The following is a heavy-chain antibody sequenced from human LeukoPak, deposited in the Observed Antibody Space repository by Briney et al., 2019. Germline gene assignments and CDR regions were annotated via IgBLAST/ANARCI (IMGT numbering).Heavy chain of an antibody. J-gene: IGHJ4*02. Sequence: PSETLSLTCAVYGGSYSGYYWSWIRQPPGKGLEWIGEINHSGSTNYNPSLKSRVTISVDTSKNQFSLKLSSVTAADTAVYYCAGRGYDSSGYYTRDYWGQGTLVTVSS. D-gene: IGHD3-22*01. V-gene: IGHV4-34*01. CDR1: GGSYSGYY. CDR2: INHSGST. CDR3: AGRGYDSSGYYTRDY.